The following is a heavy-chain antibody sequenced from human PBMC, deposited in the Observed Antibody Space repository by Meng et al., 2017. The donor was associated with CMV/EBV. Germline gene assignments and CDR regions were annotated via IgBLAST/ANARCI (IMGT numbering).Heavy chain of an antibody. CDR2: INWNGGST. D-gene: IGHD5-24*01. V-gene: IGHV3-20*03. CDR3: ARVHGYPHLYYFDY. CDR1: GFTFVVSG. Sequence: ASGFTFVVSGLSWVRQAPGKGLEWVSGINWNGGSTGYADSVKGRFTISRDNAKNSLYLQMNSLRAEDTALYYCARVHGYPHLYYFDYWGQGTLVTVSS. J-gene: IGHJ4*02.